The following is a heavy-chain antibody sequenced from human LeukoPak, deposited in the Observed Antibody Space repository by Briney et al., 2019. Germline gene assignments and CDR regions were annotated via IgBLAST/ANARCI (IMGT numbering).Heavy chain of an antibody. D-gene: IGHD3-22*01. Sequence: ASVKVSCKASGYTFTSCAMNWVRQAPGQGLEWMGWINTNTGNPTYAQGFTGRFVFSLDTSVSTAYLQISSLKAEDTAVYYCARGGSTYYYDSSGYSPYFDYWGQGTLVTVSS. J-gene: IGHJ4*02. V-gene: IGHV7-4-1*02. CDR3: ARGGSTYYYDSSGYSPYFDY. CDR2: INTNTGNP. CDR1: GYTFTSCA.